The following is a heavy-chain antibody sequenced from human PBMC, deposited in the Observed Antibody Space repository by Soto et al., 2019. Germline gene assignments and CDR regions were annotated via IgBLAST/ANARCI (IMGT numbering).Heavy chain of an antibody. CDR2: VSGSGGST. CDR1: GFTFGSYV. CDR3: ARRATAIAHHCDY. Sequence: EVPLLESGGGLVQPGGSLRLSCSASGFTFGSYVMNWVRQAPGKGLEWVSAVSGSGGSTYYADSVKGRFTISRDNSKNTLYLQMNSLRVEDTAIYYCARRATAIAHHCDYWGQGALVTVSS. V-gene: IGHV3-23*01. J-gene: IGHJ4*02. D-gene: IGHD6-25*01.